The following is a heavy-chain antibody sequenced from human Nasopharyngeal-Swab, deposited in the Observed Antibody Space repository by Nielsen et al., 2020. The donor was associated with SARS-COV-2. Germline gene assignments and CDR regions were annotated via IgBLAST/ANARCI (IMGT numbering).Heavy chain of an antibody. J-gene: IGHJ4*02. CDR3: ARDGQQPGY. D-gene: IGHD1-1*01. V-gene: IGHV4-30-4*01. Sequence: WIRQPPGKGLEWIGYIFDSGSAYFNPSLKSRLTISEDTSKNQFSPKLDSVSAADTAVYYCARDGQQPGYWGQGTLVTVSS. CDR2: IFDSGSA.